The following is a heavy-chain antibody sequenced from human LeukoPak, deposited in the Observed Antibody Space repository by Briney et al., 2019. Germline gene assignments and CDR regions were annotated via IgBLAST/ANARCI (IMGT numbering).Heavy chain of an antibody. CDR1: GGSISTSNYY. J-gene: IGHJ4*02. CDR3: ARPAAGVRWYSSSWYDY. CDR2: IFYSGST. D-gene: IGHD6-13*01. Sequence: PSETLSLTCTVSGGSISTSNYYWGWIRQPPGKGLEWIGNIFYSGSTYYSPSLKSRVTISLDTSRNQFSLKLNSVTAADTAVYYCARPAAGVRWYSSSWYDYWGQGTLVTVSS. V-gene: IGHV4-39*07.